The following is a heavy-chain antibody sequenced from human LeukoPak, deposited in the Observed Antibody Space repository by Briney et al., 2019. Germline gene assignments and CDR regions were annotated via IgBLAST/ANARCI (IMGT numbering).Heavy chain of an antibody. CDR1: GFTFSSYA. CDR3: ARAYDFWSGSDAFDI. CDR2: ISYDGSNK. D-gene: IGHD3-3*01. J-gene: IGHJ3*02. V-gene: IGHV3-30*04. Sequence: GGSLRLSCAASGFTFSSYAMHWVRQAPGKGLEWVAVISYDGSNKYYADSVKGRFTISRDNSKNTLYLQMNSLRAEDTAVYYCARAYDFWSGSDAFDIWGQGTMVTVSS.